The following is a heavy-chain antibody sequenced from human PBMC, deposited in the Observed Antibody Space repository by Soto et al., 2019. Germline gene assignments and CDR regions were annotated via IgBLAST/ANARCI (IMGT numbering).Heavy chain of an antibody. Sequence: SETLSLTCTVSGGSISSYYWSWIRQPPGKGLEWIGYIYYSGSTNYNPSLKSRVTISVDTSKNQFSLKLSSVTAADTAVFYCASTAHSSGWYSGGFDYWGQGTLVTVSS. CDR2: IYYSGST. V-gene: IGHV4-59*01. CDR1: GGSISSYY. D-gene: IGHD6-19*01. J-gene: IGHJ4*02. CDR3: ASTAHSSGWYSGGFDY.